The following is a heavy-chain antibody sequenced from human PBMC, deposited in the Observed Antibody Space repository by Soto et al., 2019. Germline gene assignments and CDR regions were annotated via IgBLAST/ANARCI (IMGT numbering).Heavy chain of an antibody. CDR3: ARAPDYGGNSDYFDY. D-gene: IGHD4-17*01. V-gene: IGHV4-30-2*01. CDR2: IYHSGST. CDR1: GGSISSGGYS. J-gene: IGHJ4*02. Sequence: QLQLQESGSGLVKPSQTLSLTCAVSGGSISSGGYSWSWIRQPPGKGLEWIGYIYHSGSTYYNPSLKSRVTISVDRSKNQCSLKLSSVTAADTAVYYCARAPDYGGNSDYFDYWGQGTLVTVSS.